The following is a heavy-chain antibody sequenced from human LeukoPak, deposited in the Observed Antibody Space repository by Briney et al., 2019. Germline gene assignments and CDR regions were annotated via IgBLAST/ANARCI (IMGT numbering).Heavy chain of an antibody. CDR3: ASSIGPRYYYYGMDV. V-gene: IGHV4-39*07. CDR1: GGSISSSSYY. Sequence: SETLSLTCTVSGGSISSSSYYWGWIRQPPGKGLEWIGSIYYSGSPYYNPSLKSRVTISVDTSKNQFSLKLSSVTAADTAVYYCASSIGPRYYYYGMDVWGQGTTVTVSS. CDR2: IYYSGSP. J-gene: IGHJ6*02.